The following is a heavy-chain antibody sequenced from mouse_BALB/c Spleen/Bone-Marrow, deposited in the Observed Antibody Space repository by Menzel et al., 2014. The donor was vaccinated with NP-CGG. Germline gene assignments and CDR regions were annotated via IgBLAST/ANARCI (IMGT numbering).Heavy chain of an antibody. J-gene: IGHJ2*01. CDR3: ARQGGFDY. Sequence: EVKVVESGGGLVKPGGSLKLSCAASGFTFSNYAMSWVRQTPEKRLEWVAIISSGGSYTYYPDSVKGRSTISRDNAKTILYLQMSSLRSEDTAMYYCARQGGFDYWGQGTTLTVSS. D-gene: IGHD1-1*02. CDR2: ISSGGSYT. CDR1: GFTFSNYA. V-gene: IGHV5-9-3*01.